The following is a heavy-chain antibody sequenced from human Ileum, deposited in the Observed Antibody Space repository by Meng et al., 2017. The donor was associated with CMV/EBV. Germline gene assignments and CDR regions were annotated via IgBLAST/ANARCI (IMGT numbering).Heavy chain of an antibody. Sequence: AVYGGSFIDYYWNWIRQPPGKGLEWIGEINHSGSTNYKPSLKSRVTISLDTSKNQFSLKLSSVTAADTAFYYCARATRNYDSSGFVYWGQGTLVTVSS. V-gene: IGHV4-34*01. D-gene: IGHD3-22*01. CDR3: ARATRNYDSSGFVY. CDR1: GGSFIDYY. CDR2: INHSGST. J-gene: IGHJ4*02.